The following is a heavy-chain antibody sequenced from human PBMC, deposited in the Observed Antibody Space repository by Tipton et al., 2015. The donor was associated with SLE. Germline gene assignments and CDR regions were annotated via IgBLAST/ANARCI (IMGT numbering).Heavy chain of an antibody. CDR1: GFNFDNYG. J-gene: IGHJ3*02. Sequence: SLRLSCAASGFNFDNYGMSWVRQAPGKGLEWVSAISGSGVDPYYADSVKGRFTISRDNSKNTLYLQMNSLRAEDTAVYYCAKDLEGYSYGHGAFDIWGQGTMVTVSS. V-gene: IGHV3-23*01. CDR3: AKDLEGYSYGHGAFDI. D-gene: IGHD5-18*01. CDR2: ISGSGVDP.